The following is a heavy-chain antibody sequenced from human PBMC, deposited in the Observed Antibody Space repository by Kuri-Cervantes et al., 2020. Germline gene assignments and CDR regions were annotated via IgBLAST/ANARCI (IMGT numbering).Heavy chain of an antibody. Sequence: GESLKISCAASGFTFSSYGMHWVRQAPGKGLEWVAVISYDGSNKYYADSVKGRFTVSRDNSKNTLYLQMNSLRAEDTAAYYCAKDLSAWAETTVGFWGQGTLVTVSS. CDR3: AKDLSAWAETTVGF. CDR1: GFTFSSYG. D-gene: IGHD4-17*01. V-gene: IGHV3-30*18. CDR2: ISYDGSNK. J-gene: IGHJ4*02.